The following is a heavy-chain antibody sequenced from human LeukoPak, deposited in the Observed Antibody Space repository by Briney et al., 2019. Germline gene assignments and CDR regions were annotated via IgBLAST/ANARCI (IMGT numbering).Heavy chain of an antibody. J-gene: IGHJ4*02. V-gene: IGHV4-38-2*02. CDR3: ARDGYTFYGSVTYLDY. D-gene: IGHD3-10*01. Sequence: SETLSLTCAVSGYSISSNYYWGWIRQPPGKGLEWIGSIHHSGSTYYNPYLKSRVTMSVDTSKNQFSLKLSSVTAADMAIYYCARDGYTFYGSVTYLDYWGQGTLVTVSS. CDR1: GYSISSNYY. CDR2: IHHSGST.